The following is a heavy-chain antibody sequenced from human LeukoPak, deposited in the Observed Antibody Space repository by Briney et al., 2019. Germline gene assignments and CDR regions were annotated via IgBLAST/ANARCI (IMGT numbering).Heavy chain of an antibody. CDR3: AKGNSGSYFDY. Sequence: PGGSLRLSCAASGFTFSSYDMNWVRQAPGKGLEGVSAISGSGGSTYYADSVKGRFTISRDNSKNTLYLQMNSLRAEDTAVYYCAKGNSGSYFDYWGQGTLVTVSS. CDR1: GFTFSSYD. CDR2: ISGSGGST. V-gene: IGHV3-23*01. J-gene: IGHJ4*02. D-gene: IGHD1-26*01.